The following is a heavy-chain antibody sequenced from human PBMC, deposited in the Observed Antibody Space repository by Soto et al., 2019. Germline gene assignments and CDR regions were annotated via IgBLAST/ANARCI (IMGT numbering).Heavy chain of an antibody. Sequence: ASVKVSCKASGYTFTGYYMHWVRQAPGQGLEWMGWINPNSGGTNYAQKFQGRVTMTRDTSISTAYMELSRLRSEDTAVYYCAKNRLANSPYYYYYYGMDVWGQGTTVTVSS. J-gene: IGHJ6*02. CDR1: GYTFTGYY. D-gene: IGHD6-25*01. V-gene: IGHV1-2*02. CDR2: INPNSGGT. CDR3: AKNRLANSPYYYYYYGMDV.